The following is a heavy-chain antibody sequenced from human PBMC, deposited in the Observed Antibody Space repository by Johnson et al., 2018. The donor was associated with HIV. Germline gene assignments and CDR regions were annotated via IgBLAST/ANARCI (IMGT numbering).Heavy chain of an antibody. Sequence: EVQLVESGGGFVQPGGSLRLSCAASGFTLSDYYMDWVRQAPGKGLEWVGRTRNKANSYITEYAASVKGRFSISRDDSKNSLYLQMNSLKTEDTAVYYCAASVYYYDSSGYFAFDIWGQGTMVTVSS. D-gene: IGHD3-22*01. J-gene: IGHJ3*02. CDR2: TRNKANSYIT. V-gene: IGHV3-72*01. CDR3: AASVYYYDSSGYFAFDI. CDR1: GFTLSDYY.